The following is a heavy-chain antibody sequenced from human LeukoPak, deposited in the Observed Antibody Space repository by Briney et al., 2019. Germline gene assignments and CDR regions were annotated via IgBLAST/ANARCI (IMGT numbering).Heavy chain of an antibody. CDR2: IKLDGSEK. J-gene: IGHJ4*02. V-gene: IGHV3-7*03. CDR1: GFTFGKYW. D-gene: IGHD2-15*01. CDR3: ARGGSTFWSVDY. Sequence: GGSLRLSCVASGFTFGKYWMSWVRQAPGKGLEWVANIKLDGSEKNYVDSVKGRFTISRGNTKNSLYLQMNSLRVEDTAVYYCARGGSTFWSVDYWGQGTLVTVSS.